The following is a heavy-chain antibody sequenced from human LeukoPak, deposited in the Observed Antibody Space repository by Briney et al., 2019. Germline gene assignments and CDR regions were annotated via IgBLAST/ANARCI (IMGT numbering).Heavy chain of an antibody. CDR3: ARNEPNYDILTGYYDSLGMDV. CDR1: GYTFSGDY. Sequence: GSSVKVSCKASGYTFSGDYMHWVRQAPGQGLEWMGWINPNSGGTNYAQKFQGRVTMTRDTSISTAYMELSRLRSDDTAVYYCARNEPNYDILTGYYDSLGMDVWGQGTTVTVSS. J-gene: IGHJ6*02. CDR2: INPNSGGT. V-gene: IGHV1-2*02. D-gene: IGHD3-9*01.